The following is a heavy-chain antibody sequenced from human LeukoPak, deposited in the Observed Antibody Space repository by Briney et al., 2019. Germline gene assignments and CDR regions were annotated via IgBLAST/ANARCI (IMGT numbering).Heavy chain of an antibody. J-gene: IGHJ5*02. D-gene: IGHD4-11*01. Sequence: ASVKVSCEVSGYTLTDLSMHWVRQVPGEGLEWMGRIIAILGIANYAQKFQGRVTITADKSTSTAYMELSSLRSEDTAVYYCARGVSYSNYGVVGSQLWFDPWGQGTLVTVSS. CDR2: IIAILGIA. CDR1: GYTLTDLS. V-gene: IGHV1-69*04. CDR3: ARGVSYSNYGVVGSQLWFDP.